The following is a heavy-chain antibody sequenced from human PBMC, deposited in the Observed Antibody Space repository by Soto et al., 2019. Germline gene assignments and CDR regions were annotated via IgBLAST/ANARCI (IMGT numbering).Heavy chain of an antibody. CDR2: IWYDGSNK. CDR3: GRDRRNWNPLDAFDI. Sequence: QVQLVESGGGVVQPGRSLRLSCAASGFTFSSYGMHWVRQAPGKGLEWVAVIWYDGSNKYYGDSVKGRFTISRDNSKNTLYQQMNSLRAEDTAVYYCGRDRRNWNPLDAFDIWGQGTMVTVSS. D-gene: IGHD1-1*01. J-gene: IGHJ3*02. CDR1: GFTFSSYG. V-gene: IGHV3-33*01.